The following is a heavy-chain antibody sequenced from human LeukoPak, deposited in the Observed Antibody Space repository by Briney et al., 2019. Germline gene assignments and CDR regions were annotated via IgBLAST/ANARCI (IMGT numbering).Heavy chain of an antibody. CDR1: GYTFTNYD. CDR3: ARGEWPNYDPHIDY. J-gene: IGHJ4*02. D-gene: IGHD3-22*01. CDR2: MNPNSGNT. Sequence: ASVKVSCKASGYTFTNYDINWVRRATGQGLEWMGYMNPNSGNTGYAQKFQDRVTITSDTSISTAYMELSSLRSEDTAVYYCARGEWPNYDPHIDYWGQGTLVTVSS. V-gene: IGHV1-8*03.